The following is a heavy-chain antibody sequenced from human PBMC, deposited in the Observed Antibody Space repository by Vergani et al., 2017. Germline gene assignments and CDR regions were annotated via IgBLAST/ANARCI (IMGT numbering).Heavy chain of an antibody. D-gene: IGHD4-17*01. CDR3: ARGDYGDYRDAFDI. CDR2: ISYDGSNK. CDR1: GFTFSSYA. V-gene: IGHV3-30-3*01. Sequence: VQLVESGGGLVKPGGSLRLSCAASGFTFSSYAMHWVRQAPGKGLEWVAVISYDGSNKYYADSVKGRFTISRDNSKNTLYLQMNSLRAEDTAVYYCARGDYGDYRDAFDIWGQGTMVTVSS. J-gene: IGHJ3*02.